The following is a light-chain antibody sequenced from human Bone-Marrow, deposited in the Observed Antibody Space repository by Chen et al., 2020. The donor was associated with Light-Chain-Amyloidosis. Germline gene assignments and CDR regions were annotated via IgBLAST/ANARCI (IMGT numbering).Light chain of an antibody. Sequence: QSALTQPASVSGSPGQSITISCTGTSSDVGGDNHVAWYQQHPDKAPKLMIYEVTNRPSWGPDRCSGSKSDNTASLAISGLQTEDEADYFCSSYTITNSLVFGSGTRVTV. J-gene: IGLJ1*01. CDR3: SSYTITNSLV. V-gene: IGLV2-14*01. CDR1: SSDVGGDNH. CDR2: EVT.